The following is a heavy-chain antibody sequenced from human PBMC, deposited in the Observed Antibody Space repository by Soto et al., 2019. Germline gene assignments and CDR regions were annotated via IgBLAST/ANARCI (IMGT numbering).Heavy chain of an antibody. D-gene: IGHD2-2*01. J-gene: IGHJ3*02. V-gene: IGHV4-31*03. CDR1: GGSISSGGYY. CDR2: IYYSGST. Sequence: SETLSLTCTVSGGSISSGGYYWSWIRQHPGKGLEWIGYIYYSGSTYYNPSLKSRVTISVDTSKNQFSLKLSSVTAADTAVYYCASVGYCSSTSCYSSNAFDIWGQGTMVTVSS. CDR3: ASVGYCSSTSCYSSNAFDI.